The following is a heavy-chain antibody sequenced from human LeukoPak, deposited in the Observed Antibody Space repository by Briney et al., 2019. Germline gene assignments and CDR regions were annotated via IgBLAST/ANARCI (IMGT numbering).Heavy chain of an antibody. V-gene: IGHV3-7*03. CDR1: GFMFSSNW. CDR2: IKEDGTET. D-gene: IGHD5-24*01. CDR3: AKEGRSLQTY. Sequence: PGGSLRLSCEASGFMFSSNWMSWVRLAPGKGLEWVANIKEDGTETYYVDSVKGRFTISRDSAKNSLYLQMNSLRVEDTAVYYCAKEGRSLQTYWGQGTLVTVSS. J-gene: IGHJ4*02.